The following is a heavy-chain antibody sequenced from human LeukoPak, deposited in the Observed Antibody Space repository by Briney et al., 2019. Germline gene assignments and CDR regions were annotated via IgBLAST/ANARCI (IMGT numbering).Heavy chain of an antibody. CDR1: GGSISSGRYY. J-gene: IGHJ5*02. D-gene: IGHD2-2*01. V-gene: IGHV4-61*02. Sequence: SQTLSLTRTVSGGSISSGRYYWSWIRQPAGKGLWGFGSIYTSGSTNSNPSLKSRVTISVDTSKNQFSLKLSSVTAADTAVYYCARGYLYCSSTSCPRRWFDPWGQGTLVTVSS. CDR3: ARGYLYCSSTSCPRRWFDP. CDR2: IYTSGST.